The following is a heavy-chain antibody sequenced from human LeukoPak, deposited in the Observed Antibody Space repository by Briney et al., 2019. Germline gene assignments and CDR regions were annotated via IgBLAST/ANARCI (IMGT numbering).Heavy chain of an antibody. V-gene: IGHV4-39*07. Sequence: PSETLSLTCTVSGGSISSSSYYWGWIRQPPGKGLEWIGSIYYSGSTYYNPSLKSRVTISVDTSKNQFSLKLSSVTAADTAIYYCARRGLGYCTPDICPSPTWLHPWGQGTQVTVSS. CDR2: IYYSGST. D-gene: IGHD2-8*01. CDR3: ARRGLGYCTPDICPSPTWLHP. CDR1: GGSISSSSYY. J-gene: IGHJ5*02.